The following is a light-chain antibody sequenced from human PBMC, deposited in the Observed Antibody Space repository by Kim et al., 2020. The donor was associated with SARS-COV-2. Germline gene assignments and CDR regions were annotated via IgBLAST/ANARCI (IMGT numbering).Light chain of an antibody. V-gene: IGLV2-14*03. CDR3: TSYTTFSTLL. CDR1: SSVVGGYNF. CDR2: DVS. Sequence: GQSITISCTGTSSVVGGYNFVSWYQQHPGKAPKLMIYDVSNRPSGVSNRFSGSKSGNTASLTVSELQTEDEAHYYCTSYTTFSTLLFGGGTQLTVL. J-gene: IGLJ2*01.